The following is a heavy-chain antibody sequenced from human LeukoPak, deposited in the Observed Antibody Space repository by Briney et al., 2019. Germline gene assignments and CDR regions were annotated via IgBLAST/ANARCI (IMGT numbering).Heavy chain of an antibody. CDR3: AKDSYGSGSYSSFDY. CDR2: ISGSGGST. Sequence: PGGSLRLSCAASGFTFSSYAMSWVRQAPGKGLEWVSGISGSGGSTYYADSVKGRFTISRDNSKNTLYLQMNSLRAEDTAVYYCAKDSYGSGSYSSFDYWGQGTLVTVSS. D-gene: IGHD3-10*01. V-gene: IGHV3-23*01. CDR1: GFTFSSYA. J-gene: IGHJ4*02.